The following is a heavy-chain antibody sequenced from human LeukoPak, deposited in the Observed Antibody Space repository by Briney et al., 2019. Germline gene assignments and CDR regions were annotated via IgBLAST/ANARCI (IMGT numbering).Heavy chain of an antibody. CDR3: ARGRVAVRSDAFDI. CDR1: GFTFSDYY. V-gene: IGHV3-11*04. CDR2: ISSSGSTI. Sequence: GGSLRLSCAASGFTFSDYYMSWIRQAPGKGLEWVSYISSSGSTIYYADSVKGRFTISRDNAKNSLYLQMNSLRAEDTAVYYCARGRVAVRSDAFDIWGQGTMFTVSS. J-gene: IGHJ3*02. D-gene: IGHD6-19*01.